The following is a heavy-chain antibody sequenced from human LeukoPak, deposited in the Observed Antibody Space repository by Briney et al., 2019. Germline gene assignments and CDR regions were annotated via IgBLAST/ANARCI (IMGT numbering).Heavy chain of an antibody. D-gene: IGHD4/OR15-4a*01. CDR1: GGTFSSYA. Sequence: GASVKVSCKASGGTFSSYAISWLRQAPGQGLEWMGRIIPILGLVNYAQKFQGRATITADKSTTTAYMELSSLRSEDTAVYYCARSPNDYGDYEYGMDVWGQGTTVTVSS. CDR2: IIPILGLV. CDR3: ARSPNDYGDYEYGMDV. J-gene: IGHJ6*02. V-gene: IGHV1-69*04.